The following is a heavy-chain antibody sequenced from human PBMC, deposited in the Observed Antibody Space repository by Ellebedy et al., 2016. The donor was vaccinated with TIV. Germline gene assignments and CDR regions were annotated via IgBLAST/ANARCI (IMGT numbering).Heavy chain of an antibody. CDR1: GYTFSSYG. J-gene: IGHJ5*02. V-gene: IGHV1-18*01. CDR3: ARASSGWSARGDWFDP. CDR2: ISAYNGNT. D-gene: IGHD6-19*01. Sequence: AASVKVSCKASGYTFSSYGLTWVRQAPGQGLEWMGWISAYNGNTNYAQKVQGRVTVTTDTSTSTTYMELRSLGSDDTAVYYCARASSGWSARGDWFDPWGQGTLVTVSS.